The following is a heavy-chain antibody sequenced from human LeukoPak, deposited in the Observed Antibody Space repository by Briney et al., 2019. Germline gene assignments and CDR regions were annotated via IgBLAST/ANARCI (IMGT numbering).Heavy chain of an antibody. CDR3: ARELSGPLDY. D-gene: IGHD3-10*01. CDR1: GFTFSSYA. J-gene: IGHJ4*02. V-gene: IGHV3-30-3*01. CDR2: ISYDGSNK. Sequence: PGGSLRLSCAASGFTFSSYAMHWVRQTPGKGLEWVAVISYDGSNKYYADSVKGRFTISRDNSKNTLYLQMNSLRAEDTAVYYCARELSGPLDYWGQGTLVTVSS.